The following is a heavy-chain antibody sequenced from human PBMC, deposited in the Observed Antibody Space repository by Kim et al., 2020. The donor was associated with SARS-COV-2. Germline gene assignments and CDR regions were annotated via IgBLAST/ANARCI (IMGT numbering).Heavy chain of an antibody. J-gene: IGHJ6*02. D-gene: IGHD4-17*01. CDR1: GGSISSSSYY. Sequence: SETLSLTCTVSGGSISSSSYYWGWIRQPPGKGLEWIGSIYYSGSTYYNPSLKSRVTISVDTSKNQFSLKLSSVTAADTAVYYCARQNGXXXTDXXXYYYGXXXWGQGTXXTXSS. V-gene: IGHV4-39*01. CDR2: IYYSGST. CDR3: ARQNGXXXTDXXXYYYGXXX.